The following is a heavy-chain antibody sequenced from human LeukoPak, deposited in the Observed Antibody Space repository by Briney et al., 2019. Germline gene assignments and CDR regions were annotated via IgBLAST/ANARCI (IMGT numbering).Heavy chain of an antibody. CDR1: GFPFSSYG. J-gene: IGHJ6*02. CDR2: ISYDGNNK. CDR3: AKDEGMDV. Sequence: GRSLRLSRAASGFPFSSYGMHWVRQAPGKGLEWVAIISYDGNNKYYADSVKGRFTISRDNSKNTLYLQMNSLRAEDTAVYYCAKDEGMDVWGQGTTVTVSS. V-gene: IGHV3-30*18.